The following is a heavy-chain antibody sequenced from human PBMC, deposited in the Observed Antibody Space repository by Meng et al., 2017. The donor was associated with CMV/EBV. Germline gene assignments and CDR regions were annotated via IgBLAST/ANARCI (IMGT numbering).Heavy chain of an antibody. J-gene: IGHJ6*02. CDR2: ISGSGGST. Sequence: GESLKISCAASGFTFSSYAMSWVCQAPGKGLEWVSAISGSGGSTYYADSVKGRFTISRDNSKNTLYLQMNSLRAEDTAVYYCAKGTISLTRRGVPYSSSSSRSSNYYYYGMDVWGQGTTVTVSS. CDR1: GFTFSSYA. D-gene: IGHD6-6*01. V-gene: IGHV3-23*01. CDR3: AKGTISLTRRGVPYSSSSSRSSNYYYYGMDV.